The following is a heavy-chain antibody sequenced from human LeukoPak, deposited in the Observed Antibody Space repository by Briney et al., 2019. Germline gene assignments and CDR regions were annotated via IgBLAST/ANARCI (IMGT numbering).Heavy chain of an antibody. CDR3: AKDVFGYCSSTSCSPQFDY. CDR1: GFTFSSYG. V-gene: IGHV3-30*02. D-gene: IGHD2-2*01. Sequence: GGSLRLSCAASGFTFSSYGMHWVRQAPGKGLEWVAFIRYDGSNKYYADSVKGRFTISRDNSKNTLYLQMNSLRAEDTAVYYCAKDVFGYCSSTSCSPQFDYWGQGTLVTVPS. J-gene: IGHJ4*02. CDR2: IRYDGSNK.